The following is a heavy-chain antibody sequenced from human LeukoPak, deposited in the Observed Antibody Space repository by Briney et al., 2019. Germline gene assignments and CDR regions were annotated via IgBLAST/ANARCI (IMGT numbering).Heavy chain of an antibody. D-gene: IGHD3-22*01. CDR1: GFTFSSYG. Sequence: PGGSLRLSCAASGFTFSSYGMHWVRQAPGKGLEWVAVIWYDGSNKYYADSVKGRFTISRDNSKNTLYLQMNSLRDEDTAFYYCARAGDYYDSDGAISSAFDIWGQGTMVTVSS. CDR2: IWYDGSNK. V-gene: IGHV3-33*01. CDR3: ARAGDYYDSDGAISSAFDI. J-gene: IGHJ3*02.